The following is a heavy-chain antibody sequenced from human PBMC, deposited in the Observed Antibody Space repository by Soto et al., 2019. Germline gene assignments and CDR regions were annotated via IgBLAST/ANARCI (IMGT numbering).Heavy chain of an antibody. Sequence: GGSLRLSCAASTFTFNHNTMNWVRQAPGKGLQWVSSFSNGSGYIFYADSVKGRFTISRDNARNSLYLQMNSLTAEDTAVYYCARSSDYGHMDVWGKGTTVTVSS. J-gene: IGHJ6*03. CDR1: TFTFNHNT. CDR3: ARSSDYGHMDV. V-gene: IGHV3-21*01. CDR2: FSNGSGYI. D-gene: IGHD4-17*01.